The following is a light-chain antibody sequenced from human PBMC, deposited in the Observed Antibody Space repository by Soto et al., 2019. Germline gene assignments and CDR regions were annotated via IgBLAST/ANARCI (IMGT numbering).Light chain of an antibody. CDR1: GNDIGAYNY. V-gene: IGLV2-14*01. CDR2: GVR. CDR3: SSCTTNRFYV. Sequence: QSVLTQPTSVSGSPGQSITISCTGNGNDIGAYNYVSWYQQHPGKAPRLLIHGVRNRNPVVSSRFSASQSGLTASITISRLQADEEADYYCSSCTTNRFYVVGPGA. J-gene: IGLJ1*01.